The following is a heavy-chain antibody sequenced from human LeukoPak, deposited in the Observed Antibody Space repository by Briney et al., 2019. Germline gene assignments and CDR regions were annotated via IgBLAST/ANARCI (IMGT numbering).Heavy chain of an antibody. D-gene: IGHD3-10*01. Sequence: SSQTLSLTCTVSGGSISSGTYYWSWIRQPAGKGLEWIGEIYHSGSTNYNPSLKSRVTISVDKSKNQFSLKLSSVTAADTAVYYCARNWGFGDYFDYWGQGTLVTVSS. CDR3: ARNWGFGDYFDY. J-gene: IGHJ4*02. CDR1: GGSISSGTYY. V-gene: IGHV4-61*09. CDR2: IYHSGST.